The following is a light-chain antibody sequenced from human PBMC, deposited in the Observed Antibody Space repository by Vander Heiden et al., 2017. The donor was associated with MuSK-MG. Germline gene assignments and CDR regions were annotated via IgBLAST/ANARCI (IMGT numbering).Light chain of an antibody. V-gene: IGLV1-44*01. Sequence: QSVLTQPPSASGTPGQRVTISCSGSSSNIGGNTVNWYQQLPGTAPKLLIYSNNQRPSGCSDRFSGSKSGTSASLAISGLQSEDEADYYCAAWEDSMNGRVVFGGGTKLTVL. CDR2: SNN. CDR1: SSNIGGNT. CDR3: AAWEDSMNGRVV. J-gene: IGLJ2*01.